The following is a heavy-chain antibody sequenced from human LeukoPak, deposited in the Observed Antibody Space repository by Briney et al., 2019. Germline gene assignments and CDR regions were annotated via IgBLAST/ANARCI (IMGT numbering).Heavy chain of an antibody. D-gene: IGHD6-13*01. J-gene: IGHJ4*02. CDR1: GFIFSSYE. CDR2: ISSSGSTI. V-gene: IGHV3-48*03. CDR3: ARRDSSWDY. Sequence: GGSLRLSCAASGFIFSSYEMNWVRQAPGKGLEWVSYISSSGSTIYYADSVKGRFTISRDNAKNSLYLQMNSLRAEDTAVYYCARRDSSWDYWGQGTLVTVSS.